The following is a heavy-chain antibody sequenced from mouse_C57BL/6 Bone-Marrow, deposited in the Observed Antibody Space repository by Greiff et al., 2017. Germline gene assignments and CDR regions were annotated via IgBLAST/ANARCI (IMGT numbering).Heavy chain of an antibody. CDR1: GYTFTSYW. Sequence: QVQLQQSGAELVKPGASVKLSCKASGYTFTSYWMHWVKQRPGQGLEWIGMIHPNSGSTNYNEKFKSKATLTVDKSSSTAYMQLSSLTSEDSAVSYCARFTTVGYFDVWGTGTTVTVSS. CDR2: IHPNSGST. CDR3: ARFTTVGYFDV. D-gene: IGHD1-1*01. J-gene: IGHJ1*03. V-gene: IGHV1-64*01.